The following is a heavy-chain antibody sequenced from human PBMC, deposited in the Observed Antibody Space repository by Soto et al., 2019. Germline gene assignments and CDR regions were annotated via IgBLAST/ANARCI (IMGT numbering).Heavy chain of an antibody. CDR3: ARDFPGWPPDEVDP. CDR2: ISAYNGNT. V-gene: IGHV1-18*01. Sequence: QVHLVQSGAEVKMPGASVKVSCKASGFTFTSYAFTWVRQAPGQGLEWMGWISAYNGNTNYARNFRGRVTMTTDSSTSTVYMELGSMTSDDTAVYFCARDFPGWPPDEVDPLGQGTLLSVSA. J-gene: IGHJ5*02. CDR1: GFTFTSYA.